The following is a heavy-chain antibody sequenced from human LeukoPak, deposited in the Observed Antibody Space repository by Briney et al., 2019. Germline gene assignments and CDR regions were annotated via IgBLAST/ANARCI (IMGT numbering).Heavy chain of an antibody. J-gene: IGHJ5*02. CDR1: GFTFSPVW. V-gene: IGHV3-74*01. D-gene: IGHD2-2*01. CDR3: ATDDKYAPSS. Sequence: GGSLRLSCAASGFTFSPVWMHWVRQAPGKGLMWVPHIINDGSYTTYADSVKGRFTISRDNAKNTVYLQMNSLRAEDTAVYYCATDDKYAPSSWGQGTLVTVSS. CDR2: IINDGSYT.